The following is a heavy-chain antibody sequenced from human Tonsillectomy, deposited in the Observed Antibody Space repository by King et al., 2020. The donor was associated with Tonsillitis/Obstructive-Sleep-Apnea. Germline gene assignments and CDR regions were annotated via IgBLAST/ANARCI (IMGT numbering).Heavy chain of an antibody. J-gene: IGHJ4*02. V-gene: IGHV3-48*02. CDR3: ARDPLITIFGLVIINSGYYFDY. CDR1: GFTFSSYS. CDR2: ISSSSSTI. D-gene: IGHD3-3*01. Sequence: VQLVESGGGLVQPGGSLRLSCAASGFTFSSYSMNWVRQAPGKGLEWVSYISSSSSTIYYADSVKGRFTISRENAKNSLYLQMNSLREEDTAVYYCARDPLITIFGLVIINSGYYFDYWGQGTLVTVSS.